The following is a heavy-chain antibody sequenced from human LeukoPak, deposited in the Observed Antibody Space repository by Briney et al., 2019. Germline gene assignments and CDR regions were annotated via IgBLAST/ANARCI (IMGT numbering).Heavy chain of an antibody. D-gene: IGHD6-13*01. Sequence: PGGSLRLSCAPPLFTFSKYTTRWVRQAPGKGLEWVSLISGGGGSTSYADSVKGRFTISRDNSKGSLYLQMNSLRTKDSAVYYCAKVLGSSSWYSLGYWGQGALVTVSS. CDR3: AKVLGSSSWYSLGY. J-gene: IGHJ4*02. CDR2: ISGGGGST. CDR1: LFTFSKYT. V-gene: IGHV3-43*02.